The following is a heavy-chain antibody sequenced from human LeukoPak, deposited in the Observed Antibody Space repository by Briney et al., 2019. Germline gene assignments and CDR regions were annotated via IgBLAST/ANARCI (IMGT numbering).Heavy chain of an antibody. CDR3: ARDPSHYYDSSGPDDAFDI. J-gene: IGHJ3*02. Sequence: GASVKVSCKASGYTFTSYGISWVRQAPGQGLEWMGWISAYNGNTNYAQKLQGRVTMTTDTSTSTAYMELRSLRSDDTAVYYCARDPSHYYDSSGPDDAFDIWGQGTMVTVSS. V-gene: IGHV1-18*01. D-gene: IGHD3-22*01. CDR1: GYTFTSYG. CDR2: ISAYNGNT.